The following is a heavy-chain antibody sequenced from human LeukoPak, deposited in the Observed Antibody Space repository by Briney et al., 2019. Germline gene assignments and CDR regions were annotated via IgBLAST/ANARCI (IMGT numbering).Heavy chain of an antibody. D-gene: IGHD6-6*01. J-gene: IGHJ4*02. CDR1: GGSISSSSYY. CDR3: ARIERSSYSLGFDY. Sequence: SETLSLTCTVSGGSISSSSYYWGWIRQPPGKGLEWIGHIYYSGTSFYNPSLTSRVTISVDTSKNQFSLKLTSVNDADTAVYYCARIERSSYSLGFDYWGQGTLVTVSS. CDR2: IYYSGTS. V-gene: IGHV4-39*07.